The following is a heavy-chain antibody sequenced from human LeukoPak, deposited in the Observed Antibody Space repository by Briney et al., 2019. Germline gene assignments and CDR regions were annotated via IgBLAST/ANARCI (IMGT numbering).Heavy chain of an antibody. Sequence: PSETLSLTCAVYGGSLSGYYWSWIRQAPGKGLEWIGEMNHSGSTNYSPSLKSRVTISVDMSKNQLSLKLNSVSAADTAVYYCARDSVVGAPNDYWGQGTLVTVSS. V-gene: IGHV4-34*01. CDR2: MNHSGST. D-gene: IGHD1-26*01. J-gene: IGHJ4*02. CDR1: GGSLSGYY. CDR3: ARDSVVGAPNDY.